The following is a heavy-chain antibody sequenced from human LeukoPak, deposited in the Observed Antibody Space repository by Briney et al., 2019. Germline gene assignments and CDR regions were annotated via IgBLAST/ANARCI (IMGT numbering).Heavy chain of an antibody. CDR2: FDPEDGET. D-gene: IGHD3-10*01. CDR3: ARPDYYYGSGSYYPEDY. J-gene: IGHJ4*02. CDR1: GYILTELS. Sequence: ASVKVSCKVSGYILTELSMHWVRQAPGKGLEGMGGFDPEDGETIYAQTFQGRVTMTEDTSTDTAYMELSSLRSEDTAVYYCARPDYYYGSGSYYPEDYWGQGTLVTVSS. V-gene: IGHV1-24*01.